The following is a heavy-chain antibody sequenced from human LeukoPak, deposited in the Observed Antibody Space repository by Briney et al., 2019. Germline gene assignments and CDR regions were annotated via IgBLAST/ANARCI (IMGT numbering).Heavy chain of an antibody. J-gene: IGHJ5*02. Sequence: SVKVSCKASGGTFSSYAISWVRQAPGQGLEWMGRIIPILGIANYAQKFQGRVTITADKSTSTAYMELSSLRSEDTAVYYCARAPYSSSWLNWFDPWGQGTLVTVSS. D-gene: IGHD6-13*01. V-gene: IGHV1-69*04. CDR3: ARAPYSSSWLNWFDP. CDR1: GGTFSSYA. CDR2: IIPILGIA.